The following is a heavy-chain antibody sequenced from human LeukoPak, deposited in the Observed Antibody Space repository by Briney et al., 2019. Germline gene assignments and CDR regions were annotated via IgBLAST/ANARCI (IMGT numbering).Heavy chain of an antibody. CDR3: ARGPITTVTIRWFDP. J-gene: IGHJ5*02. D-gene: IGHD4-17*01. CDR1: GRSFSGYY. Sequence: SETLSLTCAVYGRSFSGYYWSWIRQPPGKGLEWIGEINHSGSTNYNPSLKSRVTISVDTSKNQFSLKLSSVTAADTAVYYCARGPITTVTIRWFDPWGQGTLVTVSS. V-gene: IGHV4-34*01. CDR2: INHSGST.